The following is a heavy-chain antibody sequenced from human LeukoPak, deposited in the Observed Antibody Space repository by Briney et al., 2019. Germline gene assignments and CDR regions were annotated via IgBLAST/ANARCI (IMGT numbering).Heavy chain of an antibody. CDR3: ARKKQNCSSTSCSLFDY. Sequence: PGGSLRLSCAASGFTFDDYAMHWVRQAPGKGLEWVSGISWNSGSIGYADSVKGRFTISRDNAKNSLYLQMNSLRAEDTALYYCARKKQNCSSTSCSLFDYWGQGTLVTVSS. D-gene: IGHD2-2*01. CDR2: ISWNSGSI. J-gene: IGHJ4*02. V-gene: IGHV3-9*01. CDR1: GFTFDDYA.